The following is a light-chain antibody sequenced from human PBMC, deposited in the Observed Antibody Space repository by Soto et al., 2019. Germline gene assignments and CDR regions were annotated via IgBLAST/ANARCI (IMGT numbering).Light chain of an antibody. CDR3: QQRSNWPPIT. CDR1: QSIGLA. Sequence: EIVLTQSPATLSLSPGERATLSCRASQSIGLAIAWYQHKPGQAPRLLIFDASQRATGIPARFRGSGSGTDFTLTISSLQSEDFAVYYCQQRSNWPPITFGQGTRLEN. J-gene: IGKJ5*01. V-gene: IGKV3-11*01. CDR2: DAS.